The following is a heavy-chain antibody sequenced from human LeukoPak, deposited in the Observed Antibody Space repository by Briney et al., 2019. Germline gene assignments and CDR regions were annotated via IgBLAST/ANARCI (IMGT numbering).Heavy chain of an antibody. Sequence: PSATLSLTCTVSGASISSYYWSWIRQPPGKGLEWSGDIYYTGSTNYNPSLKSRVTISVDTSTSQFSLKLSSVTAADTAVYYCARTSWLQSSFYFEYWGQGTLVTVSS. CDR1: GASISSYY. CDR3: ARTSWLQSSFYFEY. CDR2: IYYTGST. D-gene: IGHD5-24*01. V-gene: IGHV4-59*08. J-gene: IGHJ4*02.